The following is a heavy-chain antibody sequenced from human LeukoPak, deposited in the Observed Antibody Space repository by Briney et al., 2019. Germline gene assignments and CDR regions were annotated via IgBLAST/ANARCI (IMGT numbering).Heavy chain of an antibody. CDR3: GKDGNPSIVGAPSY. J-gene: IGHJ4*02. D-gene: IGHD1-26*01. Sequence: GGSLRLSCAASGFTFSSYGMHWVRQAPGKGLEWVAVISYDGSNKYYADSVKGRFTISRDNSKNTLYLQMNSLRAEDTAVYYCGKDGNPSIVGAPSYWGQGTLVTVSS. CDR2: ISYDGSNK. CDR1: GFTFSSYG. V-gene: IGHV3-30*18.